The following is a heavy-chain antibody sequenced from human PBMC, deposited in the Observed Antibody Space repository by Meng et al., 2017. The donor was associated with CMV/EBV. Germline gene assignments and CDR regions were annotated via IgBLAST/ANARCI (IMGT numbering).Heavy chain of an antibody. D-gene: IGHD3-10*02. CDR1: GGSISSYY. CDR2: IYYSGST. J-gene: IGHJ5*02. CDR3: ARDSRFGLDP. Sequence: QVQLPESGPGLVNPSETLSLTCTVSGGSISSYYWSWIRQPPGKGLEWIGDIYYSGSTNYNPSLKSRVTISVDTSKNQFSLKLSSVTAADTAVYYCARDSRFGLDPWGQGTLVTVSS. V-gene: IGHV4-59*01.